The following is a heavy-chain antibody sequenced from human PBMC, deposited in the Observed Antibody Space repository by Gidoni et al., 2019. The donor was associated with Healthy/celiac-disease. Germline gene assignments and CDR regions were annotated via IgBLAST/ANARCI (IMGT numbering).Heavy chain of an antibody. V-gene: IGHV3-48*01. CDR3: ARDIAAAGSFTTSHYYYGMDV. D-gene: IGHD6-13*01. CDR2: ISSSSSTI. CDR1: GFTFSSYS. Sequence: EVQLVESGGGLVQPGGSLRLSCAASGFTFSSYSMTWVRQAQGKGLEWVSYISSSSSTIYYADSVKGRFTISRDNAKNSLYLQMNSLRAEDTAVYYCARDIAAAGSFTTSHYYYGMDVWGQGTTVTVSS. J-gene: IGHJ6*02.